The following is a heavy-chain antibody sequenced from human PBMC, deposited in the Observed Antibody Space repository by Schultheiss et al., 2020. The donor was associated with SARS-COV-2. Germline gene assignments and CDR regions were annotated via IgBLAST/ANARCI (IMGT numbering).Heavy chain of an antibody. V-gene: IGHV1-69*13. J-gene: IGHJ1*01. CDR2: ITPTYRKV. CDR1: GGAFGKHG. Sequence: SVKVSCKASGGAFGKHGISWVRQVPGQGLEYMGGITPTYRKVNYAQKFQGRVIITADASTSTAYMFLNSLSSEDTAVYYCASTSDIVVAVATKWGQGTLVTVSS. D-gene: IGHD2-15*01. CDR3: ASTSDIVVAVATK.